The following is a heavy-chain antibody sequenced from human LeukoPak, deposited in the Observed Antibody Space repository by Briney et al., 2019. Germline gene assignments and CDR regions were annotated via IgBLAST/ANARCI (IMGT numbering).Heavy chain of an antibody. Sequence: PSETLSLTCTVSGGSISSSSYYWGWIRQPPGKGLEWIGSIYYSGSTYYNPSLKSRVTISVDTSKNQFSLKLSSVTAADTAVYYCARGHGSGYINWFDPWGQGTLVTVSS. CDR2: IYYSGST. D-gene: IGHD3-10*01. CDR1: GGSISSSSYY. V-gene: IGHV4-39*01. J-gene: IGHJ5*02. CDR3: ARGHGSGYINWFDP.